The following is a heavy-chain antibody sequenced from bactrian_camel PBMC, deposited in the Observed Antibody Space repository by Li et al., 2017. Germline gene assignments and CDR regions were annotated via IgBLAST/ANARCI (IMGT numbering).Heavy chain of an antibody. V-gene: IGHV3S53*01. CDR2: DNGVGTT. J-gene: IGHJ6*01. Sequence: HVQLVESGGGSVQAGGSLRLSCAASGSIQRTNCMGWFRQAPGKERDWVATDNGVGTTYYGDSVKGRFTVSKDNLQMNSLKSEDTGLYYCATSLTDNWLRGFGYWGQGTQVTVS. CDR1: GSIQRTNC. CDR3: ATSLTDNWLRGFGY. D-gene: IGHD7*01.